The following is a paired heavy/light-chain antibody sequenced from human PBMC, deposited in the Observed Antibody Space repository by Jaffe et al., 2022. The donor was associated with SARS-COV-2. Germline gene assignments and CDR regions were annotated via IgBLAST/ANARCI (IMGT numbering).Light chain of an antibody. CDR1: RAITNY. V-gene: IGKV1-16*02. Sequence: DIQMTQSPSSLSASVGDTVTITCRASRAITNYLAWFQQKPGKAPKSLIYAASSLQSGVPSKFSGSGSGTDFTLTISSLQPEDFATYYCQQYSSYPLTFGGGTKVEIK. CDR3: QQYSSYPLT. J-gene: IGKJ4*01. CDR2: AAS.
Heavy chain of an antibody. D-gene: IGHD3-16*01. CDR1: GLSFSVQW. J-gene: IGHJ4*02. CDR2: ISEDEGER. Sequence: EVQLVESGGGLVQPGESLRLSCVASGLSFSVQWMSWVRQDPGKGLEWVANISEDEGERNYVDSVKGRFTISRDNSKNSVYLEMNSLRIEDTAVYYCTTHGGHRYWGQGTLVTVSS. CDR3: TTHGGHRY. V-gene: IGHV3-7*01.